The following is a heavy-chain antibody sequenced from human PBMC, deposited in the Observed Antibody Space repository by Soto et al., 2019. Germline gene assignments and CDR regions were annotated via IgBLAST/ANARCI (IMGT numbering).Heavy chain of an antibody. CDR2: LSDSGST. CDR3: ARVQGFCSGGSCDFYGMDV. Sequence: PSQTLSLTCTVSGDSISSYYWSWIRQPPGKGLEWIGYLSDSGSTIYNPSLKGRLTISVETSKNQFSLELTSGTAADTAVYYCARVQGFCSGGSCDFYGMDVCGQGTTVTVSS. CDR1: GDSISSYY. D-gene: IGHD2-15*01. J-gene: IGHJ6*02. V-gene: IGHV4-59*01.